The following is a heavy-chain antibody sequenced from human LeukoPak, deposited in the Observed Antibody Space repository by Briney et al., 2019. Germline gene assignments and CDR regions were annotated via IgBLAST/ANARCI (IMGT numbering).Heavy chain of an antibody. CDR3: ARDSYYYGSGSYFPPDY. CDR2: IYYSGST. CDR1: GGSISSADYY. D-gene: IGHD3-10*01. J-gene: IGHJ4*02. Sequence: SETLSLTCTVSGGSISSADYYWSCIRQPPGKGLEWIGYIYYSGSTYYNPSLKSRVTISVDTSKNQFSLKLSSVTAADTAVYYCARDSYYYGSGSYFPPDYWGQGTLVTVSS. V-gene: IGHV4-30-4*01.